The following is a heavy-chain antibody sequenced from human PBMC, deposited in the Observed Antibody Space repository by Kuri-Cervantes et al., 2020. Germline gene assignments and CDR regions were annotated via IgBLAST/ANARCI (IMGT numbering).Heavy chain of an antibody. Sequence: GESLKISCAASGFTVSSNYMSWVRQAPGKGLEWVSVIYSGGSTYYADSVKGRFTISRDNSKNTLYLQMNSLRAEDTAVYYCARAGYSSSWYGYFDYWGQGTLVTVSS. CDR2: IYSGGST. CDR1: GFTVSSNY. CDR3: ARAGYSSSWYGYFDY. D-gene: IGHD6-13*01. V-gene: IGHV3-53*01. J-gene: IGHJ4*02.